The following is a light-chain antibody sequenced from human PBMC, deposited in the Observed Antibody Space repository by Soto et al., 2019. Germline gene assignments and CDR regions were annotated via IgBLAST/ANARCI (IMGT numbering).Light chain of an antibody. CDR1: SSDVGGYNF. J-gene: IGLJ2*01. Sequence: QSALTQPASVSGSPGQSITISCTGTSSDVGGYNFVSWYQQYPGKAPKLMIYDVNNRPSGVSNRFSGSKSGNTASLTISGVQAEDEAEYYCSSYTTGSTSVGFGGGTKVTVL. CDR3: SSYTTGSTSVG. CDR2: DVN. V-gene: IGLV2-14*01.